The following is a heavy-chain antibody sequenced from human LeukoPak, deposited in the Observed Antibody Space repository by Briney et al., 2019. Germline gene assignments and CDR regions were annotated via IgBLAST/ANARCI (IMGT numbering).Heavy chain of an antibody. Sequence: GGSLRLSCAASGFTVSSNYMSWVRQAPGKGLEWVSVIYSGGSTYYADSVKGRFTISRDNSKNTLYLQMNSLRAEDTAVYYCARHSPVVPAAFFDYWGQGTLVTVSS. J-gene: IGHJ4*02. D-gene: IGHD2-2*01. CDR2: IYSGGST. CDR3: ARHSPVVPAAFFDY. V-gene: IGHV3-66*04. CDR1: GFTVSSNY.